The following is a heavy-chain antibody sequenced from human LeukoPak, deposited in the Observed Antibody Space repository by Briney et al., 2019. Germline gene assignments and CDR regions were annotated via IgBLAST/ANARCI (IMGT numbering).Heavy chain of an antibody. CDR3: ARVGTSVMIFDY. CDR2: IKQDGSEK. CDR1: GFTLSTYS. D-gene: IGHD3-22*01. Sequence: PGGSLRLSCAASGFTLSTYSMTWVRQGPGKGLEWVANIKQDGSEKYYVDSVKGRFTISRDNAKNSLYLQMNSLRAEDTAVYYCARVGTSVMIFDYWGQGTLVTVSS. J-gene: IGHJ4*02. V-gene: IGHV3-7*01.